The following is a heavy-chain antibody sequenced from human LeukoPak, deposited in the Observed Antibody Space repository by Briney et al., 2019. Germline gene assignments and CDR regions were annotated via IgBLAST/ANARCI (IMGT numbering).Heavy chain of an antibody. CDR1: GGSISSYY. J-gene: IGHJ4*02. V-gene: IGHV4-59*08. Sequence: SETLSLTCTVSGGSISSYYWSWIRQPPGKGLEWIGYIYYSGSTNYNPSLKSRVTISVDTSKNQFSLKLSSVTAADTAVYYCARVGDIVVVPAADPDFDYWGQGTLVTVSS. CDR2: IYYSGST. CDR3: ARVGDIVVVPAADPDFDY. D-gene: IGHD2-2*01.